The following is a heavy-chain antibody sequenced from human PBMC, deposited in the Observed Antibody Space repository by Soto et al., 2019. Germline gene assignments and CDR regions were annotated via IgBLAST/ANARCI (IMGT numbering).Heavy chain of an antibody. CDR1: GGSISSGGYS. V-gene: IGHV4-30-2*01. CDR2: IYHSGST. CDR3: ASSHAGAHITAAVH. D-gene: IGHD6-13*01. Sequence: SETLSLTCAVSGGSISSGGYSWSWIRKPPGKGLEWIGYIYHSGSTYYNPSLKSRVTISVDRSKNQFSLKLSSVTAADTAVYYCASSHAGAHITAAVHWGQGTLVTVSS. J-gene: IGHJ4*02.